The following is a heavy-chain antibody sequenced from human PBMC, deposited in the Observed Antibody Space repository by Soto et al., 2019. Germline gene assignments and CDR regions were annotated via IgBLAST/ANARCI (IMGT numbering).Heavy chain of an antibody. V-gene: IGHV3-30*18. D-gene: IGHD2-15*01. CDR2: ISYDGSNK. Sequence: QVQLVESGGGVVQPGRSLRLSCAASGFTFSSYGMHWVRQAPGKGLEWVAVISYDGSNKYYADSVKGRFTISSDNYKNTLYLQMNSLRAEDTAVYYCAKSGGLDIVVVVAATPYYYYMDVWGKGTTVTVSS. J-gene: IGHJ6*03. CDR3: AKSGGLDIVVVVAATPYYYYMDV. CDR1: GFTFSSYG.